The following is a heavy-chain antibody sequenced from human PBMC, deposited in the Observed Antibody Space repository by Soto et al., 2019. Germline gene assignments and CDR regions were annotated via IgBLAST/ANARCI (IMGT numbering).Heavy chain of an antibody. D-gene: IGHD2-15*01. CDR1: GFTLSENY. Sequence: EVQLVESGGGLVQPGGSLRLSCAVSGFTLSENYVDWVRQAPGKGLEWVGRTRNKANSYNTEYAASVKGRVTISRDDSKSSVELQMNSLKTEDTAVYYCARVLVAGYYFYGMDVWGPGTTVTVSS. V-gene: IGHV3-72*01. CDR3: ARVLVAGYYFYGMDV. CDR2: TRNKANSYNT. J-gene: IGHJ6*02.